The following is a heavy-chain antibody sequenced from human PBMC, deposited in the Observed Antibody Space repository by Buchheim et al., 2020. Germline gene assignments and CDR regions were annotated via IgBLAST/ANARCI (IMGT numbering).Heavy chain of an antibody. J-gene: IGHJ4*02. CDR3: ARWFYYDSSGYFLGFVYY. Sequence: QVHLVQSGAEVKKPGASVRVSCKASGYTFTSNYMHWVRQAPGQGLEWIGIINPSGGSTSIAQKFQDRVTLTRDTSTSTGDMELSSLRSEDTAIYYCARWFYYDSSGYFLGFVYYWGQGTL. D-gene: IGHD3-22*01. CDR2: INPSGGST. CDR1: GYTFTSNY. V-gene: IGHV1-46*01.